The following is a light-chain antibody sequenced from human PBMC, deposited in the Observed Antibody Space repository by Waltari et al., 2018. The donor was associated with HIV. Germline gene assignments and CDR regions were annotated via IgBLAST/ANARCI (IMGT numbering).Light chain of an antibody. J-gene: IGKJ5*01. CDR2: GAY. CDR1: QGIANW. Sequence: DIQMPQFPSSVSASVGDSVTMTCRGTQGIANWLAWYQQKPGKAPKLLLHGAYILQEGVPSRFSGSGSGTFFSLTINSLQPEDFATYYCQQTNSFPITFGQGTRLDSK. CDR3: QQTNSFPIT. V-gene: IGKV1D-12*01.